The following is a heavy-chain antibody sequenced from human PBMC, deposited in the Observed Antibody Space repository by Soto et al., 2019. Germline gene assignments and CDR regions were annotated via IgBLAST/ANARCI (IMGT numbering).Heavy chain of an antibody. D-gene: IGHD3-10*01. CDR1: GGTFSSDA. Sequence: QVQLVQSGAEVKKPGSSVKVSCKASGGTFSSDAISWVRQAPGRGREYMGGIIPIFRSTNYAQKVHVRVTSTADDSTLTPSMELTGLTSEDTAVYYCAGPHYGSGSDPWFDPWGQGTLVTVSS. CDR2: IIPIFRST. V-gene: IGHV1-69*12. CDR3: AGPHYGSGSDPWFDP. J-gene: IGHJ5*02.